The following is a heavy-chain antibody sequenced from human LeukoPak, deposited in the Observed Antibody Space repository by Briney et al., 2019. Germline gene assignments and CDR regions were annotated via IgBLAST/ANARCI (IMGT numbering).Heavy chain of an antibody. D-gene: IGHD3-22*01. CDR3: ARELGVGVIGDAFDM. V-gene: IGHV3-30-3*01. CDR1: GFTFSSYA. Sequence: PGRSLRLSCAASGFTFSSYAMHWVRQAPGKGLEWVAVISYDGSNKYYADSVKGRLTISRDNSKNTLYLQMDSLGTEDTAVYYCARELGVGVIGDAFDMWGQGTMVTVSS. CDR2: ISYDGSNK. J-gene: IGHJ3*02.